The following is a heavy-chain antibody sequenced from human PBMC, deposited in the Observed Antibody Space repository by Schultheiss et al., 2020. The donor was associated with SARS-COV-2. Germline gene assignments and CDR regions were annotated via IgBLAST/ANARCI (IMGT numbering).Heavy chain of an antibody. J-gene: IGHJ6*02. CDR2: TWYDGSNK. CDR3: ARFIPGEKYGVDV. V-gene: IGHV3-33*08. D-gene: IGHD3-10*01. CDR1: GFTFSSYS. Sequence: GGSLRLSCAASGFTFSSYSMNWVRQAPGKGLDWVAVTWYDGSNKYYADSVKGRFTISRDNSKNTLYLQMNSLRAEDTAVYYCARFIPGEKYGVDVWGQGTTVTVSS.